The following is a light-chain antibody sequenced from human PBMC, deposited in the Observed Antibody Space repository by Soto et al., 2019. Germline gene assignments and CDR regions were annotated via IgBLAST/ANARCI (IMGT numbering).Light chain of an antibody. V-gene: IGLV1-40*01. CDR1: SSNIGARND. CDR3: QSYDSSLSGWV. CDR2: GNT. Sequence: QSVLTQPPSVSGAPGQRVTISCTGSSSNIGARNDVNWYQQFPGTAPKLLIYGNTNRPSGVPDRFSGSKSGTSASLAITGLQAGDEADYYCQSYDSSLSGWVFGGGTKVTVL. J-gene: IGLJ3*02.